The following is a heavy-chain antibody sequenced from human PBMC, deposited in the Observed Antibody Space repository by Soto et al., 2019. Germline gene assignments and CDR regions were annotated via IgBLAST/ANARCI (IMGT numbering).Heavy chain of an antibody. Sequence: GGSLRLSCSASGFTFSSYAMHWVRQAPGKGLEYVSAISSNGGSTYYADSVKGRFTISRDNSKNTLYLQMSSLRAEDTAVYYCVXGSGTQPPPYYYYGMDVWGQGTTVTVSS. CDR3: VXGSGTQPPPYYYYGMDV. J-gene: IGHJ6*02. CDR2: ISSNGGST. CDR1: GFTFSSYA. V-gene: IGHV3-64D*06. D-gene: IGHD1-7*01.